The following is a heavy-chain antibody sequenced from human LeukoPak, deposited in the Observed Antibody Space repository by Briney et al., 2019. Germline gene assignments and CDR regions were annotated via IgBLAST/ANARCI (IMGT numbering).Heavy chain of an antibody. D-gene: IGHD5-24*01. Sequence: SETLSLTCAVSGGSISNSNYYWGWVRQPPGKGLEWIGTIYYSGNTYYTPSLKSRVTISVDTSKNQFSLRLSSVTAADTAVYFCMRHEEEDGYNAKPFDFWGQGTLVTVSS. V-gene: IGHV4-39*01. J-gene: IGHJ4*02. CDR3: MRHEEEDGYNAKPFDF. CDR1: GGSISNSNYY. CDR2: IYYSGNT.